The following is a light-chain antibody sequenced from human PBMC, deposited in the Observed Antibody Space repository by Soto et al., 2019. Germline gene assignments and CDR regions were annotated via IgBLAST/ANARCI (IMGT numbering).Light chain of an antibody. Sequence: QPALTQPASVSASPGQSITISCTGTSSDIGAYNSVSWYQQYPGKAPQLMIYDVSYRPSGISSRFSGSKSGNTASLTISGLQPDDDADYYCASYTTARIRVFGGGTKVTVL. V-gene: IGLV2-14*01. J-gene: IGLJ2*01. CDR1: SSDIGAYNS. CDR2: DVS. CDR3: ASYTTARIRV.